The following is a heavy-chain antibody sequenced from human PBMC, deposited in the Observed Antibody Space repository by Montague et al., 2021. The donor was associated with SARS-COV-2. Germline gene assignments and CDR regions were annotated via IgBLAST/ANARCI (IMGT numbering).Heavy chain of an antibody. Sequence: SETLSLTCAVYGESLSGYYWSWIRQPPEKGLEWIGEINHSANTKYNPPLKSPVTISIDTSKNQFSLKMTSVTAADTATYYCASGIYPSGSYYNRYYYGLNIWGPGTTVIVSS. J-gene: IGHJ6*02. CDR2: INHSANT. CDR3: ASGIYPSGSYYNRYYYGLNI. D-gene: IGHD3-10*01. CDR1: GESLSGYY. V-gene: IGHV4-34*01.